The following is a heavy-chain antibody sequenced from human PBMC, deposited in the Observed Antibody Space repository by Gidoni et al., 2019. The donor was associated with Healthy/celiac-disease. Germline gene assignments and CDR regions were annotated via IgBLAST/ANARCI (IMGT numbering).Heavy chain of an antibody. D-gene: IGHD3-16*01. J-gene: IGHJ4*02. V-gene: IGHV3-23*01. Sequence: AASGFTFSSYAMSWVRQAPGKGLEWVSAISGSGGSTYYADSVKGRFTISRDNSKNTLYLQMNSLRAEDTAVYYCAKGGGRIRYYFDYWGQGTLVTVSS. CDR3: AKGGGRIRYYFDY. CDR1: GFTFSSYA. CDR2: ISGSGGST.